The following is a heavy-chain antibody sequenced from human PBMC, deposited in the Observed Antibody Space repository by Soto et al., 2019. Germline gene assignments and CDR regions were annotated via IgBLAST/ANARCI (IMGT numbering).Heavy chain of an antibody. Sequence: GASVKVSCKASGGTFSSYAISWVRQAPGQGLEWMGGIIPIFGTANYAQKFQGRVTITADESTSTAYMELNSLRAEDTALYYCARDRSWQQLVWHYFDYWGHGTLVTVSS. CDR3: ARDRSWQQLVWHYFDY. J-gene: IGHJ4*01. CDR2: IIPIFGTA. D-gene: IGHD6-13*01. V-gene: IGHV1-69*13. CDR1: GGTFSSYA.